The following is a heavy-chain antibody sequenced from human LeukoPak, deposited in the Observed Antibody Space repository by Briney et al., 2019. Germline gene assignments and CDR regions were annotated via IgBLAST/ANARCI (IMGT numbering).Heavy chain of an antibody. CDR3: ARDRWGYGMDV. CDR2: IKEDGSEK. V-gene: IGHV3-7*01. J-gene: IGHJ6*02. CDR1: GFTFSSYW. D-gene: IGHD3-16*01. Sequence: GGSLRLSCAASGFTFSSYWMSWVRQVPWKGLEWVANIKEDGSEKHFVDSVKGRFTISRDNAKNSLYLQMNSLRAEDTAVYYCARDRWGYGMDVWGQGTRVIVSS.